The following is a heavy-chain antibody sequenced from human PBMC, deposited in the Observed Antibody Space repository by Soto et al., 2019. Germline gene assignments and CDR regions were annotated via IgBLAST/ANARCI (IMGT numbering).Heavy chain of an antibody. CDR1: GFTFSSYW. V-gene: IGHV3-74*01. Sequence: DVQLVESGGGLVKPGGSLRLSCATSGFTFSSYWMYWVRQAPGKGLVWVSRINSDGSNTGYADSVKGRFTISRDNAKSTLYLEMNSLRAEDTAVYYCARNFDYWGQGILVTVSS. CDR3: ARNFDY. CDR2: INSDGSNT. J-gene: IGHJ4*02.